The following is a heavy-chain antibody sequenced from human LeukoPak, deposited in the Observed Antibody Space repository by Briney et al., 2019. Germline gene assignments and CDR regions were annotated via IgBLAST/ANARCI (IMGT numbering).Heavy chain of an antibody. V-gene: IGHV1-2*02. CDR1: GYTFTGYY. D-gene: IGHD4-11*01. J-gene: IGHJ4*02. CDR3: ATDYSNYEAFDY. CDR2: INPNSGGT. Sequence: GASVKVSCKASGYTFTGYYMHWVRQAPGQGLEWMGWINPNSGGTNYAQKFQGRVTMTRDTSISTAYMELSRLRSDDTAMYYCATDYSNYEAFDYWGQGTLVTVSS.